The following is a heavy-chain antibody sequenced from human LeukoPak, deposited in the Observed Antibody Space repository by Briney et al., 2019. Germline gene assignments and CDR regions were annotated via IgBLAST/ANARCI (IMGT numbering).Heavy chain of an antibody. V-gene: IGHV4-59*01. Sequence: SETLSLTCTVSGCSISSYYWSWIRQPPGKGLEWIGYIYYSGSTNYNPSLKSRVTISVDTSKNQFSLKLSSVTAADTAVYYCARGPPPDFDCWGQGTLVTVSS. CDR2: IYYSGST. CDR1: GCSISSYY. CDR3: ARGPPPDFDC. J-gene: IGHJ4*02.